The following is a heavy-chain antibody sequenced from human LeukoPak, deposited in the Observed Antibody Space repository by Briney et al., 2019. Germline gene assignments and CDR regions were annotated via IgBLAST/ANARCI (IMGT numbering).Heavy chain of an antibody. Sequence: SETLSLTCTVSGYSISSGYYWGWIRQSPGKGLEWIGIMYHSGITHYNPSLKSRLTMSMDTSNTQSSLILSSMTAADTAVYYCARSGFATGWTFDNWGQGNLVTVSS. D-gene: IGHD6-19*01. V-gene: IGHV4-38-2*02. CDR2: MYHSGIT. CDR1: GYSISSGYY. J-gene: IGHJ4*02. CDR3: ARSGFATGWTFDN.